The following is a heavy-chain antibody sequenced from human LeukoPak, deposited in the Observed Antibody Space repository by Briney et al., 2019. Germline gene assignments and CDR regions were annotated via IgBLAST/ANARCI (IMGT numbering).Heavy chain of an antibody. J-gene: IGHJ6*02. CDR2: ISYDGSTK. D-gene: IGHD4-17*01. V-gene: IGHV3-30*18. CDR1: GFTFSSYG. Sequence: GGSLRLSCAASGFTFSSYGMHWVRQAPGKGLEWVAVISYDGSTKYYADSVKGRFTISRDNSKNTLYLQMNSLRAEDTAVYYCAKSAKDHGDYVYYYYYGMDVWGQGTTVTVSS. CDR3: AKSAKDHGDYVYYYYYGMDV.